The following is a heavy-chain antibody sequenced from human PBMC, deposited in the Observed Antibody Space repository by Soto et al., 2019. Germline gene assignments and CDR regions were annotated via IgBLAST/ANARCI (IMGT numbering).Heavy chain of an antibody. CDR2: VYHSGTT. V-gene: IGHV4-39*02. CDR3: AATSSGGSLAGDY. CDR1: GGSVSSGSYY. D-gene: IGHD6-19*01. J-gene: IGHJ4*02. Sequence: SETLSLTCTVSGGSVSSGSYYWSWIRQPPGKGLEWIGSVYHSGTTYYNPSLKSRVTVSADTSKNHFSLRLSSVTAADTAVYYCAATSSGGSLAGDYWGLGILVTVSS.